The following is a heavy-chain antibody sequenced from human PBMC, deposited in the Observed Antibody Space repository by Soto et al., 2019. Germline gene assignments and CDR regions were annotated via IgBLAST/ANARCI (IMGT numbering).Heavy chain of an antibody. CDR3: ARDTHTSSWYYFDC. V-gene: IGHV3-23*01. D-gene: IGHD6-13*01. CDR1: GFTFYTYA. Sequence: EVQLLKSGGGLVQPGGSLTLSCAASGFTFYTYAMSWVRQAPGKGLEWVSGISGGGGGAYYADSVKGRFSISRDNSKNTLDLQMNSLRAEDTAVYYCARDTHTSSWYYFDCWGQGTLVSVSS. CDR2: ISGGGGGA. J-gene: IGHJ4*02.